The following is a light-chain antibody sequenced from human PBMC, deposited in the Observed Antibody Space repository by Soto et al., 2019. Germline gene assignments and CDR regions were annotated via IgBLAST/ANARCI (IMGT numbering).Light chain of an antibody. CDR3: QQYYSYPRT. J-gene: IGKJ1*01. V-gene: IGKV1-33*01. CDR2: KAS. Sequence: DIQMTQSAASLSVSFGDRVTITWQASQDINNYLNWFQQKPGKAPKLMIYKASNLEAGVPTRFSGRGSGTDFTLTISCLQSEDFATYYCQQYYSYPRTFGQGTKVDIK. CDR1: QDINNY.